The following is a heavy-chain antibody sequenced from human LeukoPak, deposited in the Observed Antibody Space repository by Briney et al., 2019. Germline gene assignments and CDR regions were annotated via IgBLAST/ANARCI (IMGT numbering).Heavy chain of an antibody. V-gene: IGHV1-69*13. J-gene: IGHJ5*02. CDR2: ITPLFGTA. CDR1: GGTFSKYT. CDR3: AARAWDP. Sequence: GASVKVSCKASGGTFSKYTISWVRQRPGQGLEWMGGITPLFGTANYAQKFQGRVTITADESASTAYMELSSLRSEDTAVYYCAARAWDPWGQGTLVTVSS.